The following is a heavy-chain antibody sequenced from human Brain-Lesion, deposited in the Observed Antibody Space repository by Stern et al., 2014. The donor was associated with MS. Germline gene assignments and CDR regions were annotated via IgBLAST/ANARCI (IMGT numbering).Heavy chain of an antibody. CDR1: GYTLTELS. CDR3: ATDRDDFRSGYSAPTKGYGLDV. J-gene: IGHJ6*02. V-gene: IGHV1-24*01. CDR2: FAPEDGET. D-gene: IGHD3-3*01. Sequence: QVQLVQSGAEVKKPGASVKVSCKVSGYTLTELSMHWVRQAPGKGLEWMGCFAPEDGETIYAQKFQGRVTMTEDTSTDTAYMELSSLRSEDTAVYYCATDRDDFRSGYSAPTKGYGLDVWGQGTTVTVTS.